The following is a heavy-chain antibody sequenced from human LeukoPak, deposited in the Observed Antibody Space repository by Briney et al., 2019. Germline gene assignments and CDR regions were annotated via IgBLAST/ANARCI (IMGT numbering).Heavy chain of an antibody. J-gene: IGHJ4*02. CDR3: ARPLGYSYGYGSPFGY. CDR1: GASISRYY. Sequence: PSETLSLTCTVSGASISRYYWSWIRQPPGKGLEWIGRIYTSGSTNYNPSLKSRVTISVDTSKNQFSLKLSSVTAADTAVYYCARPLGYSYGYGSPFGYWGQGTLVTVSS. CDR2: IYTSGST. D-gene: IGHD5-18*01. V-gene: IGHV4-4*07.